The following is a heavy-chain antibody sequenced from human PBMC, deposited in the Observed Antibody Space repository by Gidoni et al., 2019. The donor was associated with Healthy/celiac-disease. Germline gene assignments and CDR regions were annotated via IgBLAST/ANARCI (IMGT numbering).Heavy chain of an antibody. V-gene: IGHV3-30*18. CDR1: GFTFMSYG. CDR2: ISYDGSDK. Sequence: QVQLVESGGGVVQPGRSLRLACVASGFTFMSYGVHWVRRVPQAPGKGLEWVAVISYDGSDKYYADSVKGRFTISRDNSKDTLYLQMNSLRAEDTAVYYCAKGVGDYDSSGYYFGYGMDVWGQGTTVTVSS. J-gene: IGHJ6*02. CDR3: AKGVGDYDSSGYYFGYGMDV. D-gene: IGHD3-22*01.